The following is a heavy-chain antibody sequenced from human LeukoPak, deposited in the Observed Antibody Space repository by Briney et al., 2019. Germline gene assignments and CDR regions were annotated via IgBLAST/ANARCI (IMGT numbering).Heavy chain of an antibody. J-gene: IGHJ4*02. CDR3: ARDRSGYSYGEPLDY. V-gene: IGHV1-2*06. Sequence: ASVKVSCKASGYTFTAYYIHWVRQAPGQGLEWMGRINSNTGGTDYAQKFQGRVTMTRDTSISTAYMELSRLRSDDTAVYYCARDRSGYSYGEPLDYWGQGTLVTVSS. CDR2: INSNTGGT. CDR1: GYTFTAYY. D-gene: IGHD5-18*01.